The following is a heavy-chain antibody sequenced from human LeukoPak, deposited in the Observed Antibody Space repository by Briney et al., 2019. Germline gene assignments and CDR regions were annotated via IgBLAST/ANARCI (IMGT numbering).Heavy chain of an antibody. D-gene: IGHD1-1*01. J-gene: IGHJ4*02. CDR1: GFTFSRYA. Sequence: GGSLRLSCAASGFTFSRYAMSWVRQAPGKGLEWVSTISGSGGTTYYADSVRGRFTISRDNSKNVLYLQVNSLRAEDTAVYSCAKDLDSYPYYFDYWGQGTLVTVSS. V-gene: IGHV3-23*01. CDR3: AKDLDSYPYYFDY. CDR2: ISGSGGTT.